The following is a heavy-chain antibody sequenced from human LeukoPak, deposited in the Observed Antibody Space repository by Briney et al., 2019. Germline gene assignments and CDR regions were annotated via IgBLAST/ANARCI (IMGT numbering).Heavy chain of an antibody. V-gene: IGHV1-69*04. CDR1: GGTFSSYA. Sequence: SVKVSCKASGGTFSSYAISWVRQAPGQGLEWMGRIIPIFGIANYAQKFQGRVTITADKSTSTAYMELNSLRSEDTAVYYCARDQKVRYGMDVWGQGTTVTVSS. CDR2: IIPIFGIA. D-gene: IGHD3-10*01. J-gene: IGHJ6*02. CDR3: ARDQKVRYGMDV.